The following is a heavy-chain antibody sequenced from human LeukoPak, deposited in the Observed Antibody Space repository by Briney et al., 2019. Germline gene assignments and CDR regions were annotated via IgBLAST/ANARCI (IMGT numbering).Heavy chain of an antibody. CDR2: INPNSGGT. CDR3: ASRGWYGRDAFDI. D-gene: IGHD6-19*01. J-gene: IGHJ3*02. V-gene: IGHV1-2*02. CDR1: GYTFTGYY. Sequence: GASVKVSCKASGYTFTGYYMHWVRQAPGQGLEWMGWINPNSGGTNYAQKFQGRVTMTRDTSISTVYMELSSLRSEDTAVYYCASRGWYGRDAFDIWGQGTMVTVSS.